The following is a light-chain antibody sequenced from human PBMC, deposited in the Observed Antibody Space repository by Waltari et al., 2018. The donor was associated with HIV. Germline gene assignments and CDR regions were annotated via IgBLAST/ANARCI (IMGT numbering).Light chain of an antibody. V-gene: IGKV3-20*01. CDR3: QQYGNSPPYT. Sequence: EIVMTQSPATLSVFPGERATLSCRASQTVGSSLAWYQQKPGQAPRLLIYGASSRATGIPDRFSGSGSGTDFTLTISRLEPEDFAVYYCQQYGNSPPYTFGQGTKLEIK. J-gene: IGKJ2*01. CDR1: QTVGSS. CDR2: GAS.